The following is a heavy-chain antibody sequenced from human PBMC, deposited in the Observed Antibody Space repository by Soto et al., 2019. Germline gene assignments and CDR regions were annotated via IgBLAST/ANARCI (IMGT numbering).Heavy chain of an antibody. Sequence: SVKVSCKASGCTFSSYAISWVRQAPGQGLEWMGGIIPIFGTANYAQKFQGRVTITADESTSTAYMELSSLRSEDTAVYYCARVMTYYYGSGRDSYGMDVWGQGTTVTVSS. CDR2: IIPIFGTA. D-gene: IGHD3-10*01. V-gene: IGHV1-69*13. CDR1: GCTFSSYA. CDR3: ARVMTYYYGSGRDSYGMDV. J-gene: IGHJ6*02.